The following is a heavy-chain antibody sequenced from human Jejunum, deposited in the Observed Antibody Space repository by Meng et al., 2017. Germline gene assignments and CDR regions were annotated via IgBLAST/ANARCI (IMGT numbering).Heavy chain of an antibody. CDR1: GIILSNYW. CDR3: AQYSGYPIGAFEN. J-gene: IGHJ3*02. D-gene: IGHD5-12*01. V-gene: IGHV3-7*01. CDR2: IKKDGSEQ. Sequence: GGSPKISRAASGIILSNYWMSWLRRAPGEGLQWVANIKKDGSEQNYVDSVKGRFTISRDNAKNSLYLRLNNLRAEDTALYYCAQYSGYPIGAFENWGQGTTVTVSS.